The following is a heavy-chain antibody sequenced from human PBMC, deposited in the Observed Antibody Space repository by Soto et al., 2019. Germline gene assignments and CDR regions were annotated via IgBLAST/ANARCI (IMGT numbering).Heavy chain of an antibody. J-gene: IGHJ6*02. CDR3: ARLEYSSSTGEWYYYYGMDV. Sequence: LGESLKISCKGSGYSFTSYWISWVRQMPGKGLEWMGRIDPSDSYTNYSPSFQGHVTISADKSISTAYLQWSSLKASDTAMYYCARLEYSSSTGEWYYYYGMDVWGQGTTVTVSS. D-gene: IGHD6-6*01. CDR2: IDPSDSYT. CDR1: GYSFTSYW. V-gene: IGHV5-10-1*01.